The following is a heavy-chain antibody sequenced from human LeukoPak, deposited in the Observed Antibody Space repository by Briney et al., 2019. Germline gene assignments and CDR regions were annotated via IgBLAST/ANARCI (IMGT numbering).Heavy chain of an antibody. CDR1: GYTFPSYY. CDR3: ARYTGWDFISSVDY. V-gene: IGHV1-46*03. CDR2: INPSAGNT. Sequence: ASVKVSCKTSGYTFPSYYIHWVRQAPGQGLEWMARINPSAGNTNCAPKFQGRVTCTRDTSTATVYMELSSLNSKDTAVYYCARYTGWDFISSVDYWGQGTLVTVSS. J-gene: IGHJ4*02. D-gene: IGHD3-22*01.